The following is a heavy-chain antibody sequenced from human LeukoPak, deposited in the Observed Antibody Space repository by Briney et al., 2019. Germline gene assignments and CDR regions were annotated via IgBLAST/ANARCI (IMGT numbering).Heavy chain of an antibody. CDR1: GFTFSSYG. J-gene: IGHJ5*02. D-gene: IGHD2-8*02. V-gene: IGHV3-30*18. Sequence: GGSLRLSCAASGFTFSSYGMHWVRQAPGKGLEWVAVISFDGSKKYYADSVKGRFTISRDNSKNRLYLQMNSLRAEDTAVYYCAKDHYDTGGTYSFDPWGQGTLATVSS. CDR3: AKDHYDTGGTYSFDP. CDR2: ISFDGSKK.